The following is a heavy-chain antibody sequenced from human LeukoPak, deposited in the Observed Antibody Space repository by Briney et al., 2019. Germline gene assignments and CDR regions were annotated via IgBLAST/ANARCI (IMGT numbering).Heavy chain of an antibody. CDR3: ARNRVSGYYYADY. V-gene: IGHV3-30-3*01. Sequence: GGSLRLSCAASGFTFSGYAMHWVRQAPGKGLEWVAVISHDGNNKYYADSAKGRATLCRDNSKNSVSLEMNRLRVEDTAVYYCARNRVSGYYYADYWGQGTLVSVSS. D-gene: IGHD3-22*01. J-gene: IGHJ4*02. CDR2: ISHDGNNK. CDR1: GFTFSGYA.